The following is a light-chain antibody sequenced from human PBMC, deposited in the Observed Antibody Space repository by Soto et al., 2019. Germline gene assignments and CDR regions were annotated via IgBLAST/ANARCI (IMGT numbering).Light chain of an antibody. CDR1: SSDVGGYNY. J-gene: IGLJ1*01. V-gene: IGLV2-11*01. CDR3: CSYAGSYTLYV. CDR2: DVS. Sequence: QSALTQPPSASGSPGQSVTISCTGTSSDVGGYNYVSWYQQHPGKAPKLMIYDVSKRPSGVPDRFSGSKSGNTASLTISGLQAEDEADYYCCSYAGSYTLYVFGTGTKVTVL.